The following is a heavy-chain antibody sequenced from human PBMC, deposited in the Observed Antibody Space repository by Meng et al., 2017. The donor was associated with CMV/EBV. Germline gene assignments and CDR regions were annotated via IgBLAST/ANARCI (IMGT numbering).Heavy chain of an antibody. CDR1: GLPFSDYD. J-gene: IGHJ6*02. CDR2: ISSSGYTI. V-gene: IGHV3-48*03. D-gene: IGHD3-9*01. Sequence: GESLKISCAVSGLPFSDYDMNWVRQAPGKGPECVSYISSSGYTIYYADSVKGRFTISRDNAKNSLYLQMNSLRAEDTAVYYCARGRDILTGYQGYQYGMDVWGQGTTVTVSS. CDR3: ARGRDILTGYQGYQYGMDV.